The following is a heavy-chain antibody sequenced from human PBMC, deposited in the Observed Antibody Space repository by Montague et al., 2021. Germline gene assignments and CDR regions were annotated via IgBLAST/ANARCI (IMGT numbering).Heavy chain of an antibody. CDR3: ARYDWITFGELMNEAFDX. Sequence: SETLSLTCTVSGGSISSNGYYWGWIRQPPGKGLEWIGSIYYSGSSYYNPSLKSRVTISVDTSRNQFSLKLNSVTAADTAVYYCARYDWITFGELMNEAFDXWGQGTLVAVSS. D-gene: IGHD3-16*01. CDR2: IYYSGSS. J-gene: IGHJ3*02. V-gene: IGHV4-39*01. CDR1: GGSISSNGYY.